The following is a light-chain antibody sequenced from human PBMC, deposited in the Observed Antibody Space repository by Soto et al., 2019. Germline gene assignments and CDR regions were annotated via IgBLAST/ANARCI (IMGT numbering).Light chain of an antibody. V-gene: IGKV4-1*01. CDR3: QQYYAIPYT. Sequence: DIVMTQSPDSLAVSLGESATINCKSSQSVLYSSDNKYYLAWYQQKPGQPPKLLIYWASTRESGVPDRFSASGSGTDFTLTISSLQAGDVAVYYCQQYYAIPYTFGQGTKLEIK. J-gene: IGKJ2*01. CDR2: WAS. CDR1: QSVLYSSDNKYY.